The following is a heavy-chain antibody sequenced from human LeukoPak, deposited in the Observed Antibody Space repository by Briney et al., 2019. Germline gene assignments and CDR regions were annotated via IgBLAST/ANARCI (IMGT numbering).Heavy chain of an antibody. Sequence: SETLSLTCTVSGGSISSSSYYWGWIRQPPGKGLEWIGSIYYSGSTYYNPSLKSRVTISVDTSKNQFSLKLSSVTAADTAVYYCARVVEHYYGSGERSDWFDPWGQGTLVTVSS. D-gene: IGHD3-10*01. CDR1: GGSISSSSYY. CDR2: IYYSGST. V-gene: IGHV4-39*07. J-gene: IGHJ5*02. CDR3: ARVVEHYYGSGERSDWFDP.